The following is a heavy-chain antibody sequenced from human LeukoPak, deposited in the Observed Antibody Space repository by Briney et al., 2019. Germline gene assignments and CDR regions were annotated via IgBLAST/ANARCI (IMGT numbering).Heavy chain of an antibody. D-gene: IGHD6-19*01. J-gene: IGHJ4*02. CDR1: GYTFTSYA. CDR2: INPNSGGT. V-gene: IGHV1-2*02. Sequence: ASVKVSCKASGYTFTSYAMHWVRQAPGQGLEWMGWINPNSGGTNYAQKFQGRVTMTRDTSISTAYMELSRLRSDDTAVYYCARNSDSSGWYKPAFDYWGQGTLVTVSS. CDR3: ARNSDSSGWYKPAFDY.